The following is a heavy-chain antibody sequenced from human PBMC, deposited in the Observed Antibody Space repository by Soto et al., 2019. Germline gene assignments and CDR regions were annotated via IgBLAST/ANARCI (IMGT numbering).Heavy chain of an antibody. CDR2: INSDGSRT. CDR3: VASSGYLGY. V-gene: IGHV3-74*01. D-gene: IGHD3-22*01. Sequence: GGSLRLSCAASGFTFRRFWMHWVRQGPGKGLVWVSRINSDGSRTTYADSVKGRVTIPRDNAKNTLYLQMNSLRAEDTAVYYCVASSGYLGYWGQGTLGTVSS. J-gene: IGHJ4*02. CDR1: GFTFRRFW.